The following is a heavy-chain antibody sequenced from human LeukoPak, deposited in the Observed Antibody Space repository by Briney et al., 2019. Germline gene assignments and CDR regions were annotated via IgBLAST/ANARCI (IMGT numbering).Heavy chain of an antibody. Sequence: GGSLRLSCAASGFTFSNYNMDWVRQAPGKGLEWVSSINIHGTYIYYAGSVKGRFTIPRDNVKNSLYLQMNSLRVEDTAVYYCARGSDVHQRQNLFDYWGQGTLVTVSS. D-gene: IGHD2-2*01. V-gene: IGHV3-21*01. CDR2: INIHGTYI. CDR1: GFTFSNYN. CDR3: ARGSDVHQRQNLFDY. J-gene: IGHJ4*02.